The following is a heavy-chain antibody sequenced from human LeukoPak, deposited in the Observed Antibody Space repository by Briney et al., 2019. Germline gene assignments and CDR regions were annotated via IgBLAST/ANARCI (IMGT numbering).Heavy chain of an antibody. CDR1: GGSISSSSYY. D-gene: IGHD1-14*01. J-gene: IGHJ4*02. CDR3: ARQQPELDY. CDR2: IYYSGNT. V-gene: IGHV4-39*01. Sequence: SETLSPTCTVSGGSISSSSYYWGWIRQPPGKGLEWIGSIYYSGNTYYNPSLKSRVTISVDTSKNQFSLKLSSVAAADTAVYYCARQQPELDYWGQGTLVTVSS.